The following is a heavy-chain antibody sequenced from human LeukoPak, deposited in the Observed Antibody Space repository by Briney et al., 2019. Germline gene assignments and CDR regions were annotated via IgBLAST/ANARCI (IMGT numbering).Heavy chain of an antibody. Sequence: GGSLRLSCATSGLSFYNAWMNWVRQAPGKGLEWVGRIRSNSDGGTIDYAAPVKGRFTLSRDDSKDTLYLQMNSLQTEDTAVYYRATDFYDSTWGQGTLVTVSS. CDR1: GLSFYNAW. CDR3: ATDFYDST. V-gene: IGHV3-15*07. D-gene: IGHD3-22*01. CDR2: IRSNSDGGTI. J-gene: IGHJ5*02.